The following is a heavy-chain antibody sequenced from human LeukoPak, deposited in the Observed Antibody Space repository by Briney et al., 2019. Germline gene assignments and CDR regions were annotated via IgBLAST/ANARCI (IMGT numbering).Heavy chain of an antibody. CDR3: ARDHGPRSGYDY. Sequence: SETLSLTCAGYGGSFSDYYWNWIRQPPGKGLEWIGEINHSGSTNYNPSLKSRVTISVDRSKNQFSLKLSSVTAADTAVYYCARDHGPRSGYDYWGQGTLVTVSS. D-gene: IGHD5-12*01. J-gene: IGHJ4*02. CDR1: GGSFSDYY. CDR2: INHSGST. V-gene: IGHV4-34*01.